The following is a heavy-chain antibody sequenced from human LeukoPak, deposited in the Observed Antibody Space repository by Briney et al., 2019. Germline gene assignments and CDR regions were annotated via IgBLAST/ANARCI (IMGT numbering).Heavy chain of an antibody. V-gene: IGHV3-23*01. CDR3: AKVSGGGLYYDGMDV. J-gene: IGHJ6*02. CDR2: ISGSGGTT. CDR1: GFTFNNYA. Sequence: GGSLRLSCAASGFTFNNYAMNWVRQAPGKGLEWVSVISGSGGTTYYADSVKGRFTISRDSSKNTLYLQMDSLRAEDAAVYYCAKVSGGGLYYDGMDVWGQGTTVTVSS. D-gene: IGHD1-14*01.